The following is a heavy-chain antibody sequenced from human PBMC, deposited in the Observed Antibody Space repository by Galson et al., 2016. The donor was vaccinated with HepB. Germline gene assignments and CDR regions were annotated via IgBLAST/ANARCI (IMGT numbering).Heavy chain of an antibody. J-gene: IGHJ4*02. CDR3: ARMVDWLPDY. CDR2: IANVGSNK. CDR1: GFTFSSYA. V-gene: IGHV3-30*14. D-gene: IGHD2-15*01. Sequence: SLRLSCAASGFTFSSYAMLWVRQAPGKGLEWVAVIANVGSNKYYADSVKGRSTIYRDNSKNILYLQLKSLRPEDTAVHYCARMVDWLPDYWGQGTLVTVSS.